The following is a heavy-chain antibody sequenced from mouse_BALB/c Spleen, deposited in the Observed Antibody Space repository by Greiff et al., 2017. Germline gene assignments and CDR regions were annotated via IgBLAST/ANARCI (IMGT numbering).Heavy chain of an antibody. D-gene: IGHD1-1*01. Sequence: QVQLQQSGAELVRPGVSVKISCKGSGYTFTDYAMHWVKQSHAKSLEWIGVISTYYGDASYNQKFKGKATMTVDKSSSTAYMELARLTSEDSAIYYCARGLNYYDYAMDYWGQGTSVTVSS. CDR3: ARGLNYYDYAMDY. V-gene: IGHV1S137*01. J-gene: IGHJ4*01. CDR1: GYTFTDYA. CDR2: ISTYYGDA.